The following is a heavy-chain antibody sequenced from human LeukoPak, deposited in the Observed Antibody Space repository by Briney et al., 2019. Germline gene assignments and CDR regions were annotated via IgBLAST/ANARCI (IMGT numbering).Heavy chain of an antibody. J-gene: IGHJ4*02. CDR1: GGSISSSSYY. CDR3: ASVYYYGSGSYYQMGNYFDY. V-gene: IGHV4-39*01. CDR2: IYYSGST. Sequence: SETLSLTCTVSGGSISSSSYYWGWIRQPPGKGLEWIGSIYYSGSTYYNPSLKSRVTISVDTSKNQFSLKLSPVTAADTAVYYCASVYYYGSGSYYQMGNYFDYWGQGTLVTVSS. D-gene: IGHD3-10*01.